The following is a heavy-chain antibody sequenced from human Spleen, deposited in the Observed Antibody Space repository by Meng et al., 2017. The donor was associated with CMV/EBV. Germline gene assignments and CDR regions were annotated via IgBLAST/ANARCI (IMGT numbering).Heavy chain of an antibody. J-gene: IGHJ6*02. CDR2: IYYSGTT. D-gene: IGHD3-10*01. CDR1: GGSMGRGTYH. V-gene: IGHV4-39*07. CDR3: ARETDGSGSSYGMDV. Sequence: SETLSLTCTVSGGSMGRGTYHWAWIRQPPGKGLEWIGSIYYSGTTYYNPSLKSRVTISGDTSKNQFYLSLHSLTAADTAMYYCARETDGSGSSYGMDVWGQGTTVTVSS.